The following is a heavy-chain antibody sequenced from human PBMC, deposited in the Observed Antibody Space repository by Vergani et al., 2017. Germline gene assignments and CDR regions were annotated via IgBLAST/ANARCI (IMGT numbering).Heavy chain of an antibody. V-gene: IGHV4-30-2*01. J-gene: IGHJ3*02. D-gene: IGHD3-9*01. CDR3: ARGRFDVYYDILTGYYVDAFDI. Sequence: QLQLQESGSGLVKPSQTLSLTCAVSGGSISSGGYSWSWIRQPPGKGLEWIGYIYHSGSTYYNPSLKSRVTISVDRSKNQFSLKLSSVTAADTAVYYCARGRFDVYYDILTGYYVDAFDIWGQGTMVTVSS. CDR1: GGSISSGGYS. CDR2: IYHSGST.